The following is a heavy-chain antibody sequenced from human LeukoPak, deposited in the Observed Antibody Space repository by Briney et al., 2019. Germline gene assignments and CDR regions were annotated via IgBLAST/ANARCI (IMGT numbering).Heavy chain of an antibody. CDR2: IIPIFGTA. D-gene: IGHD5-24*01. V-gene: IGHV1-69*05. J-gene: IGHJ4*02. Sequence: SVKVSCKASGGTFSSYAISWVRQAPGQGLEWMGRIIPIFGTANYAQKFQGKVTITTDESTSTAYVELSSLRSEDTAVYYCATGTATIFPESDYWGQGTLVTVSS. CDR1: GGTFSSYA. CDR3: ATGTATIFPESDY.